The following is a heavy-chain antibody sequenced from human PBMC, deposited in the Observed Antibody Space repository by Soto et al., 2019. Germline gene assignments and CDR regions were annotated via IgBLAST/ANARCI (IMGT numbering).Heavy chain of an antibody. Sequence: QVQLVQSGAEVKKPGASVKVSCKASGYTFTSYYMHWVRQAPGQGLEWMGIINPSGGSTSYAQKFQGRVTMTRDTSTSTVYMELSSLRSEDTAVYYCARDRGPLLLRGYFDYWGQGTLVTVSS. J-gene: IGHJ4*02. D-gene: IGHD3-22*01. V-gene: IGHV1-46*01. CDR3: ARDRGPLLLRGYFDY. CDR1: GYTFTSYY. CDR2: INPSGGST.